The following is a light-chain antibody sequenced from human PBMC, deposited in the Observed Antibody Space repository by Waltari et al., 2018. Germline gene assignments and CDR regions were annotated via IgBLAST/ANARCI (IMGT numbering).Light chain of an antibody. CDR2: EVT. J-gene: IGLJ3*02. V-gene: IGLV2-23*02. CDR1: SDDVGGYNL. Sequence: QSALTQPASMSGSPGHSVTISCTGTSDDVGGYNLVSWYHQHPGKAPKLIIFEVTKRPSGVSNRFSGSRSGNTASLTLSGLQPEDEAAYYCCSYAGTDSWVFGGGTKVTVL. CDR3: CSYAGTDSWV.